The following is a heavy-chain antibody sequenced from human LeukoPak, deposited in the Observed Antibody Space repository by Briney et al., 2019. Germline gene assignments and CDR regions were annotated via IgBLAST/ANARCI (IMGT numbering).Heavy chain of an antibody. Sequence: AGGSLRLSCAASGLTFSSLGMHWARQAPGKGLEWLTFIRSDGGEIYYADSVKGRFTISRDTSKSTVYLQMNSLRAEDTAVYYYATASGGGRYGMDVWGQGTTVTVSS. CDR3: ATASGGGRYGMDV. CDR2: IRSDGGEI. D-gene: IGHD2-15*01. CDR1: GLTFSSLG. V-gene: IGHV3-30*02. J-gene: IGHJ6*02.